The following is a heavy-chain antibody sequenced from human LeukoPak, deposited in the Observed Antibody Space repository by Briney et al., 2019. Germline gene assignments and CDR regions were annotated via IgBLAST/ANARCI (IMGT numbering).Heavy chain of an antibody. CDR1: GFTFINAW. J-gene: IGHJ4*02. CDR3: ITAFAPYSGRLDN. CDR2: IKTKTDGETT. Sequence: GGSLRLSCAASGFTFINAWMSWVRQAPGKGLEWVGRIKTKTDGETTGYAAPVRGRFTISRDDSKNTLYLQMNSLKTEDSALYFCITAFAPYSGRLDNWGQGTLVTVSS. D-gene: IGHD6-25*01. V-gene: IGHV3-15*01.